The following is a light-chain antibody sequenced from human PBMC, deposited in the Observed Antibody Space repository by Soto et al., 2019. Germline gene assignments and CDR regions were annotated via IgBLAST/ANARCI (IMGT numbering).Light chain of an antibody. J-gene: IGLJ2*01. Sequence: QSVLTQPPSVSGAPGQRVTISCTGGSSNIGAGYDVHWYQQLPGTAPKLLIYGNSNRPSGVPDRFSGSKSGTSASLAITGLHAEDEADYYCQSYDSSLSAPVVFGGGTKLTVL. CDR1: SSNIGAGYD. V-gene: IGLV1-40*01. CDR2: GNS. CDR3: QSYDSSLSAPVV.